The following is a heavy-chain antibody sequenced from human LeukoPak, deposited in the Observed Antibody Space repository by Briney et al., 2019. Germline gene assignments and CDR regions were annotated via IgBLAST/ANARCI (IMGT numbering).Heavy chain of an antibody. V-gene: IGHV4-4*02. Sequence: SGTLSLTCAVSGGSISSSNWWSWVRQPPGKGLEWIGEIYHSGITNYNPSLKSRVTISVDKSKNQFSLKLSSVTAADTAVYYCARGPGGYSFWFDPWGQGTLVIVSS. CDR2: IYHSGIT. J-gene: IGHJ5*02. D-gene: IGHD5-18*01. CDR1: GGSISSSNW. CDR3: ARGPGGYSFWFDP.